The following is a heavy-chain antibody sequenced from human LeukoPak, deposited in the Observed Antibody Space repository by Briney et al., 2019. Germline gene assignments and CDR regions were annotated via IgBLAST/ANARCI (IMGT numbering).Heavy chain of an antibody. V-gene: IGHV3-48*03. CDR1: GFTFSSYE. Sequence: GGSLRLSCAASGFTFSSYEMNWVRQAPGKGLEWVSYISSSGSTIYYADSVKGRFTISRDNAKNSLYLQMNSLRAEDTAAYYCARQVVVVAATRGMDVWGQGTTVTVSS. D-gene: IGHD2-15*01. CDR3: ARQVVVVAATRGMDV. J-gene: IGHJ6*02. CDR2: ISSSGSTI.